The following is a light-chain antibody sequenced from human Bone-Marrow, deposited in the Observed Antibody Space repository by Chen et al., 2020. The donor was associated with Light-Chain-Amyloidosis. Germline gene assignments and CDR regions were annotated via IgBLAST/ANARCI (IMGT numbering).Light chain of an antibody. CDR1: SGDVGTYNY. V-gene: IGLV2-14*01. CDR2: AVS. Sequence: QSALPQPASVSGSPGQAITISCTGTSGDVGTYNYVSWYQQHPGKAPKVLIYAVSNRPSGVSNRFSGSKSGNTASLTISGLQAEDEADYYCSSFTSSSSYVFGPGTKVTVL. CDR3: SSFTSSSSYV. J-gene: IGLJ1*01.